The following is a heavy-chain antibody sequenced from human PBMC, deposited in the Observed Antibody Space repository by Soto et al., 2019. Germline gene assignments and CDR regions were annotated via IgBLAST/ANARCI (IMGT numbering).Heavy chain of an antibody. CDR3: ARDGCSGGSCWVDY. J-gene: IGHJ4*02. D-gene: IGHD2-15*01. V-gene: IGHV1-46*01. CDR2: INASSGST. Sequence: ASVKVSCKASGYTFTSYYMHWVRQAPGQGLEWMGIINASSGSTSYAQKLQGRVTMTTDTSTSTVYMELRSLRSDDTAVYYCARDGCSGGSCWVDYWGQGTLVTVSS. CDR1: GYTFTSYY.